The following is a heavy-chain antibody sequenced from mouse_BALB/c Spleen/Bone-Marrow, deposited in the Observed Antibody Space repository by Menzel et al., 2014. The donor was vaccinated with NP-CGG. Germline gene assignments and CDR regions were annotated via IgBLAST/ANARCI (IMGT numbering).Heavy chain of an antibody. CDR2: IDPANGNT. V-gene: IGHV14-3*02. CDR1: DFNFKDTY. D-gene: IGHD1-1*01. Sequence: VHVKQSGAELVKPGASVKLSCTASDFNFKDTYMHWVNQRPEQGLEWIGRIDPANGNTKYDPKFQGKATITADTSSNTAYQQLSSLTSEDTSADYYARVQFLRSRGLDYWGQGTTLTVSS. CDR3: ARVQFLRSRGLDY. J-gene: IGHJ2*01.